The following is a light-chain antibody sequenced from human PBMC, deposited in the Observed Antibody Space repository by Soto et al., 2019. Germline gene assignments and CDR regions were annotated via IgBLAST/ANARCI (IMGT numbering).Light chain of an antibody. CDR2: VAS. J-gene: IGKJ4*01. CDR3: QQYNVWPLT. Sequence: EIVMTQSPVTLSVSPGDRATLSCRASQSVNSNLAWYQHKPGQTPKLLIYVASTRDTGIPARSSGSGSGTEFTLTISSLQAEDFAVYYCQQYNVWPLTCGGGTKVEFK. CDR1: QSVNSN. V-gene: IGKV3-15*01.